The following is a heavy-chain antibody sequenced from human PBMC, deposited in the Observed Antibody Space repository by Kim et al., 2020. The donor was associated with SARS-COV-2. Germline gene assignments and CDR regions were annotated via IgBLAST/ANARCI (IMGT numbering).Heavy chain of an antibody. CDR2: TYYIGST. CDR1: GGSLSSSSYY. Sequence: SETLSLTCTVSGGSLSSSSYYWGWIRQPPGKGLEWIGTTYYIGSTYYNPSLKSRVTISVDTSKNQFSLKLGSVTAADTAVYYCARNYDFWSGLAHSCFDPWGQGTLVTVSS. V-gene: IGHV4-39*01. D-gene: IGHD3-3*01. CDR3: ARNYDFWSGLAHSCFDP. J-gene: IGHJ5*02.